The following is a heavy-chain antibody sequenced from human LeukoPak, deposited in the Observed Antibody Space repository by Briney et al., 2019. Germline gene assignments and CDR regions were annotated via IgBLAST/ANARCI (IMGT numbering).Heavy chain of an antibody. CDR2: ISASGGST. V-gene: IGHV3-23*01. CDR1: GFTFSSYA. D-gene: IGHD5-24*01. CDR3: AKGRNDYKYYFDY. Sequence: GGSMRLSCAASGFTFSSYAMSWVRQAPGKGLEWVSLISASGGSTYYADSVKGRFTISRDNSKNTLYLQMSSLRAEDTAVYYCAKGRNDYKYYFDYWGQGTLVTVSS. J-gene: IGHJ4*02.